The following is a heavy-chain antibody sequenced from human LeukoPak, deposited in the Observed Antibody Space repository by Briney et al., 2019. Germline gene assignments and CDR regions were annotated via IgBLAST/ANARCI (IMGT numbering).Heavy chain of an antibody. J-gene: IGHJ4*02. CDR2: INPNSGGT. V-gene: IGHV1-2*02. CDR1: GYTLTGYY. CDR3: AREGQRHYFDY. Sequence: ASVKVSCKASGYTLTGYYMHWVRQAPGQGLEWMGWINPNSGGTNYAQKFQGRVTMTRDTSTSTVYMELSSLRSEDTAVYYCAREGQRHYFDYWGQGTLVTVSS.